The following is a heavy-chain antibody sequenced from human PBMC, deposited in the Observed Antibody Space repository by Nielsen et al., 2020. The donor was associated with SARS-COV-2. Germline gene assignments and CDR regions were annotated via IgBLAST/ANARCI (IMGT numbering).Heavy chain of an antibody. J-gene: IGHJ6*02. V-gene: IGHV3-30-3*01. CDR3: ARGGDYCSGGSCYLYYYYYGMDV. CDR2: ISYDGSNK. CDR1: GFTFSSYA. Sequence: GESLKISCAASGFTFSSYAMHWVRQAPGKGLEWVAVISYDGSNKYYADSVKGRFTISRDNSKNTRYLQMNSLRAEDTAVYYCARGGDYCSGGSCYLYYYYYGMDVWGQGTTVTVSS. D-gene: IGHD2-15*01.